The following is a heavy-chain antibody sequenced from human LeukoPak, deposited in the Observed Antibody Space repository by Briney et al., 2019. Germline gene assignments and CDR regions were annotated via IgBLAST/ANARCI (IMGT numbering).Heavy chain of an antibody. Sequence: GGSLRLSCAASGFTLSSYAMTWVRQAPGRGLERVSSVDGGGGGTYYADSVKGRFAISRDNSKDTLYLQMNGLRAEDTAVYFCAKQSAGSAAWYSLHYDFWGQGTPVTVSS. CDR3: AKQSAGSAAWYSLHYDF. CDR1: GFTLSSYA. D-gene: IGHD6-13*01. V-gene: IGHV3-23*01. CDR2: VDGGGGGT. J-gene: IGHJ4*02.